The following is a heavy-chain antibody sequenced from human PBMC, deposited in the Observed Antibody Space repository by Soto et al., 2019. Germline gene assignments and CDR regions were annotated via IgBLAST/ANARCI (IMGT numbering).Heavy chain of an antibody. V-gene: IGHV1-3*05. CDR2: INAGNGNT. J-gene: IGHJ4*02. CDR1: GYTFTSYA. Sequence: QVQLVQSGAEEKKPGASVKVSCKASGYTFTSYAMHWVRQAPGQRLEWMGRINAGNGNTNYSQKFQGRVTITSDTSASTDYKELSILKAEDTAVYYSARGDWWLFDYWGQVTLVTVSS. CDR3: ARGDWWLFDY. D-gene: IGHD2-8*02.